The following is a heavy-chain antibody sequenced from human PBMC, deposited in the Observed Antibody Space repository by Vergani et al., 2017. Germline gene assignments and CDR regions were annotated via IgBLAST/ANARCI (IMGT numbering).Heavy chain of an antibody. CDR2: ISWNSGAV. CDR1: GITFWKFG. CDR3: ATWWEPTV. V-gene: IGHV3-9*01. D-gene: IGHD1-26*01. J-gene: IGHJ4*02. Sequence: EVDLVESGGGLAQPGGSLRLSCEASGITFWKFGMHWVRQGPGKGLEWVSGISWNSGAVDYADSVRGRFTISRDNAKNSLFLEMNSLRSEDTAVYYCATWWEPTVWGQGTLVTVSS.